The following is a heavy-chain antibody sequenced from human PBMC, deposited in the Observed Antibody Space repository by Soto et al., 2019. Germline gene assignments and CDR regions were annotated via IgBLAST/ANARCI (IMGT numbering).Heavy chain of an antibody. D-gene: IGHD6-6*01. CDR3: ARDRQQLGDYGMDV. Sequence: SMRLSCTPSGFTFSDYAMSWFSLARGKGLEWVGIVRSTAYGETTEYAASVRGRFTISRDNSKSIAYLQMNSLTSEDTAVYYCARDRQQLGDYGMDVWGQGTTVTVSS. V-gene: IGHV3-49*03. CDR1: GFTFSDYA. CDR2: VRSTAYGETT. J-gene: IGHJ6*02.